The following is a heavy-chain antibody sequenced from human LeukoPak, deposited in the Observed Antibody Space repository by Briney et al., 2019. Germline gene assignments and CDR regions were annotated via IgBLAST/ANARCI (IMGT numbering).Heavy chain of an antibody. CDR3: ARDPRSGYYFP. CDR1: GFTFSSYW. D-gene: IGHD3-22*01. CDR2: ISSDGSST. J-gene: IGHJ5*02. Sequence: GGSLRLSCAASGFTFSSYWMHWVRQAPGKGLVWVSRISSDGSSTSYADSVKGRFTISRDNAKNTLYLQMNSLRAEDTAVYYCARDPRSGYYFPWGQGTLVTVSS. V-gene: IGHV3-74*01.